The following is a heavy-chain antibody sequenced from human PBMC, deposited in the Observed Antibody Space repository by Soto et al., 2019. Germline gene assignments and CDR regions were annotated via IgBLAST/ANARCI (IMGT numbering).Heavy chain of an antibody. V-gene: IGHV3-30*18. Sequence: GGSLRLSCAVSGITFRQYAMHWVRQVPGKGLEWVAVISYDGTNQYYEDSVKGQFTISRDNSKNTLHLQMNSLRPEDTAVYYCAKGGSYLGLRLGELSLDYWGQGTLVTVSS. J-gene: IGHJ4*02. CDR1: GITFRQYA. CDR2: ISYDGTNQ. CDR3: AKGGSYLGLRLGELSLDY. D-gene: IGHD3-16*02.